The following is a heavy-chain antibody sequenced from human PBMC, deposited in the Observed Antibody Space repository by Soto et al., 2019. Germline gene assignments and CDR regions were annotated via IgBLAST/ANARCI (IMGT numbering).Heavy chain of an antibody. J-gene: IGHJ4*02. D-gene: IGHD3-10*01. V-gene: IGHV1-69*02. CDR1: GDTFSFYT. CDR2: INPIVSMS. Sequence: QVQLVQSGTEVKKPGSSVKVSCKASGDTFSFYTINWVRQAPGLGLEWVGRINPIVSMSNYAQKIQGRVSMTADKSTSTAYMELRSLRSDDTAMYFCAASYGSGYRAFDYWGQEALVIVSS. CDR3: AASYGSGYRAFDY.